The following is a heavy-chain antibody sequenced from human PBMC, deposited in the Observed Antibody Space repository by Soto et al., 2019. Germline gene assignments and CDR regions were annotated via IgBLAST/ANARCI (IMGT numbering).Heavy chain of an antibody. CDR2: IYYSGRT. CDR3: ARLPRTTTSGSGTDF. CDR1: GGSINGEY. J-gene: IGHJ4*02. V-gene: IGHV4-39*01. D-gene: IGHD3-10*01. Sequence: ETLSHRCTVTGGSINGEYWGWIRQPPGKGLEWIATIYYSGRTFYNPSLESRVTIYVDTSRDQFSLKLTSVTAADTAVYYCARLPRTTTSGSGTDFWGQGTLVTVSS.